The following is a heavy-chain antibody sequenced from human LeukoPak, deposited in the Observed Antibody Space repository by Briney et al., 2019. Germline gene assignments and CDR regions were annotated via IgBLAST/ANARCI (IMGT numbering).Heavy chain of an antibody. V-gene: IGHV1-24*01. CDR2: FDPEDGET. CDR3: ATDYGDLDAFDI. CDR1: GYTLTELS. Sequence: ASVKVSCKVSGYTLTELSMHWVRQAPGKGLEWMGGFDPEDGETIYAQKFQGRVTMTEDTSTDTAYMEPSSLRSEDTAVYYCATDYGDLDAFDIWGQGTMVTVSS. J-gene: IGHJ3*02. D-gene: IGHD4-17*01.